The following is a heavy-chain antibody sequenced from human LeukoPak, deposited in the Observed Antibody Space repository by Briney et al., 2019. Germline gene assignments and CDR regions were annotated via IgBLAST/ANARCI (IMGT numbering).Heavy chain of an antibody. CDR2: ISGSGGST. D-gene: IGHD6-19*01. J-gene: IGHJ6*02. CDR1: GFTFSSYR. Sequence: PGGSLRLSCAASGFTFSSYRMTWVRQAPGKGLEWVSAISGSGGSTYYADSVKGRVTISRDNSKHTLYLQMDSLRAEDTAVYHCARDPGVADTRYYSMDVWGQGTTVTVSS. CDR3: ARDPGVADTRYYSMDV. V-gene: IGHV3-23*01.